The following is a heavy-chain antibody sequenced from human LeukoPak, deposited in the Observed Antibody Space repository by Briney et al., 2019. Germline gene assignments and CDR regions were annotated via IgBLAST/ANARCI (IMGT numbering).Heavy chain of an antibody. CDR1: GVYISSYY. V-gene: IGHV4-34*01. CDR2: INLSRCT. CDR3: ASNKLGDLVVVYY. D-gene: IGHD3-22*01. J-gene: IGHJ4*02. Sequence: SETLSLTCTVCGVYISSYYWRWLRQPPGQGGEWMGEINLSRCTNYDPSLKSRVNISVDTSKNQFSLKLRSVTAAGTAVYYCASNKLGDLVVVYYWGQAALVTVSS.